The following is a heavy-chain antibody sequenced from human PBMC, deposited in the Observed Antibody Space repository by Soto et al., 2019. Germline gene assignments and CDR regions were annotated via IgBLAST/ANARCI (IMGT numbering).Heavy chain of an antibody. Sequence: ASVKVSCKVTGYSLSEFSMHWVRQAPGKGLEWMGGFDPEDSKMTPAQKFQGRLTLTEDTSAETAYMELRSLRSDDTAVYYCAREDCISTSCYWADIWGKGTLGPVAS. CDR1: GYSLSEFS. V-gene: IGHV1-24*01. J-gene: IGHJ4*02. CDR2: FDPEDSKM. D-gene: IGHD2-2*01. CDR3: AREDCISTSCYWADI.